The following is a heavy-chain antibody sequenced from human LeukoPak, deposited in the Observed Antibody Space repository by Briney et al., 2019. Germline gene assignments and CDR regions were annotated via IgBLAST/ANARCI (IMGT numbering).Heavy chain of an antibody. CDR1: GGTFSSYA. J-gene: IGHJ3*02. CDR3: AREEGNWGDAFDI. V-gene: IGHV1-8*02. CDR2: MNPNSGNT. D-gene: IGHD7-27*01. Sequence: GASVKVSCKASGGTFSSYAISWVRQATGQGLEWMGWMNPNSGNTGYAQKFQGRVTMTRNTSISTAYMELRSLRSDDTAVYYCAREEGNWGDAFDIWGRGTMVTVSS.